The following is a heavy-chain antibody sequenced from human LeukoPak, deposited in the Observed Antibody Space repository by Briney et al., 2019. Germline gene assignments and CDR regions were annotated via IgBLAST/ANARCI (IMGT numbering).Heavy chain of an antibody. CDR1: GFTFSSYG. D-gene: IGHD5-12*01. CDR2: ISYDGSNK. Sequence: PGRSLRLSCAASGFTFSSYGMHWVRQAPGKGLEWVAVISYDGSNKYYADSVKGRFTISRDNSKNTLYLQMNSLRAEDTAVYYCAREEWLRFFNYWGQGTLVTVSS. V-gene: IGHV3-30*03. J-gene: IGHJ4*02. CDR3: AREEWLRFFNY.